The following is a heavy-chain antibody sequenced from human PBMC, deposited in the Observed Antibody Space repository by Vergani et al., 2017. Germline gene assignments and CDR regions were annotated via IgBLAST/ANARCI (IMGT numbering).Heavy chain of an antibody. V-gene: IGHV1-69*06. CDR3: ARASPFGTTDAFDI. J-gene: IGHJ3*02. CDR2: IIPIFGTA. CDR1: GGTFSSYA. D-gene: IGHD1-7*01. Sequence: QVQLVQSGAEVKKPGSSVKVSCKASGGTFSSYAISWVRQAPGQGLEWMGGIIPIFGTANYAQKFQGRVTIPADNATSTAYMELSSLRSEDTAVYYCARASPFGTTDAFDIWGQGTMVTVSS.